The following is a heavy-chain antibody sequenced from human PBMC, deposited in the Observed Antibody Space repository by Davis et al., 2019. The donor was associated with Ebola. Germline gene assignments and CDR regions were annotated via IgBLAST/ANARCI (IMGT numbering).Heavy chain of an antibody. D-gene: IGHD3-3*01. Sequence: MPSETLSLTCAVYGGSFSGYYWSWTRQPPGKGLEWIGEINHSGSTNYNPSLKSRVTISVDTSKNQFSLKLRSVTAADTAVYYCARGWLVRIKSGSYNWFDPWGQGTLVTVSS. CDR2: INHSGST. CDR1: GGSFSGYY. J-gene: IGHJ5*02. V-gene: IGHV4-34*01. CDR3: ARGWLVRIKSGSYNWFDP.